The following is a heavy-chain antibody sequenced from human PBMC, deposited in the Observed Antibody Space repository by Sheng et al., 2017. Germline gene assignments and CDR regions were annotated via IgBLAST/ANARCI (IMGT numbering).Heavy chain of an antibody. V-gene: IGHV3-15*01. J-gene: IGHJ4*02. CDR1: GFSFSITW. CDR3: ARCVGGDCYSGGY. D-gene: IGHD2-21*02. Sequence: EVRLVESGGGLIKPGESLRLSCAASGFSFSITWMSWVRQAPGKGLEWVGRIKSETDGGTTEYAAHVKGRFTISRDDSKNTLYLQMDSLRSDDTAVYYCARCVGGDCYSGGYWGQGTLVTVSS. CDR2: IKSETDGGTT.